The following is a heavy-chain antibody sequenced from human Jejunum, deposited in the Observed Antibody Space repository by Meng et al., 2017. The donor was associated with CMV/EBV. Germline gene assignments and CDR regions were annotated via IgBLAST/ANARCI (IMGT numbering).Heavy chain of an antibody. J-gene: IGHJ4*02. Sequence: EPGTGRVTPSETLALTCTVAVDSLSNSRHCWGWIRQPPGKGLEWIANIDYTGTTYYNPSLKSRVTISRDTSKNQFSLKLNSVTAADTAVYYCARVPPSGNYRFDYWGQGTLVTVSS. V-gene: IGHV4-39*07. D-gene: IGHD6-19*01. CDR1: VDSLSNSRHC. CDR2: IDYTGTT. CDR3: ARVPPSGNYRFDY.